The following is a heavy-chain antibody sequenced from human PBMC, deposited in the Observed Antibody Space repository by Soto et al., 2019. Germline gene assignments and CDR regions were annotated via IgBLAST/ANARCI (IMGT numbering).Heavy chain of an antibody. V-gene: IGHV3-23*01. J-gene: IGHJ4*02. Sequence: EVQLLESGGGLIQPGGSLRLSCAASGFTFSNYAMTWARQAPGKGLEWVSSIRGSGGTTYYADSVKGRFTISSDNSKNTLYLQMTSLRAEDTAVYYCAKANGVTCYSPLDYWGQGTLVTVSS. CDR2: IRGSGGTT. CDR1: GFTFSNYA. CDR3: AKANGVTCYSPLDY. D-gene: IGHD2-15*01.